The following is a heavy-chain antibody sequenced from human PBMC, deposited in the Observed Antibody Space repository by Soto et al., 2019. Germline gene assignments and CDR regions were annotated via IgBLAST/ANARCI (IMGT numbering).Heavy chain of an antibody. J-gene: IGHJ4*02. CDR3: ARESYYGSGATVVAY. Sequence: QVQLQESGPGLVRPSETLSLTCTVSGCSISGYYWSWIRQPPGKGLEWIGYIYYSGTTSYNPSLNSRVTMSVDTSKNQFSLKVNSVTAADTAVYYCARESYYGSGATVVAYWGQGTLVTVSS. CDR2: IYYSGTT. V-gene: IGHV4-59*01. CDR1: GCSISGYY. D-gene: IGHD3-10*01.